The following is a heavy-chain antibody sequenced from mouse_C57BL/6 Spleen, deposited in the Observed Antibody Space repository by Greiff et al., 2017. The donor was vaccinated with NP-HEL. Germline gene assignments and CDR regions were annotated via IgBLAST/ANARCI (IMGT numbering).Heavy chain of an antibody. CDR1: GYTFTDYY. D-gene: IGHD1-1*02. J-gene: IGHJ2*01. CDR2: INPNNGGT. Sequence: EVQLQQSGPELVKPGASVKISCKASGYTFTDYYMNWVKQSHGKSLEWIGDINPNNGGTSYNQKFKGKATLTVDKSSSTAYMELRSLTSEDSAVYYCAPLVEGGYFDYWGQGTTLTVSS. CDR3: APLVEGGYFDY. V-gene: IGHV1-26*01.